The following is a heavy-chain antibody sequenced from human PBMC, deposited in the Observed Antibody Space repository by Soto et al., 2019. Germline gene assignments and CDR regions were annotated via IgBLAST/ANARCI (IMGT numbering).Heavy chain of an antibody. CDR1: GYTFTGYA. CDR2: INGDTGDT. Sequence: WASVKVSCKASGYTFTGYAIHWVRQAPGQRLEWMGWINGDTGDTKYAQKFQGRVTITRDTSATTAYMELTSLGSEDTALYHCARGYCSSTSCQYYLDFWGQGTPVTVSS. CDR3: ARGYCSSTSCQYYLDF. J-gene: IGHJ4*02. D-gene: IGHD2-2*01. V-gene: IGHV1-3*01.